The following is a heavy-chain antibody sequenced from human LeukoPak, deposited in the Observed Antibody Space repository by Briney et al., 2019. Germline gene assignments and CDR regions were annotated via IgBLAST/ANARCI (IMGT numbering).Heavy chain of an antibody. CDR3: ARGFGKAAADVFGGYTMDV. V-gene: IGHV3-66*02. Sequence: GVSLRLSCAASGFTVNSNYMSWVRQAPGKGLEWVSLIYTGGSTYYADSVRGRFTISRDNYKNTLYLQMNSLRPEDTAIYYCARGFGKAAADVFGGYTMDVWGQGTTVTVSS. D-gene: IGHD6-13*01. CDR1: GFTVNSNY. CDR2: IYTGGST. J-gene: IGHJ6*02.